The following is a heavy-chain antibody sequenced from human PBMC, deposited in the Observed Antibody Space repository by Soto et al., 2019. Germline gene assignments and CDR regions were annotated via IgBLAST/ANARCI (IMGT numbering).Heavy chain of an antibody. D-gene: IGHD2-2*01. Sequence: GGSLRLSCAASGFTFSSYSMNWVRQAPGKGLEWVSSISSSSSYIYYADSVKGRFTISRDNAKNSLYLQMNSLRAEDTAVYYCARDLGVVVPNAFDIWGQGTMVNVS. CDR3: ARDLGVVVPNAFDI. CDR1: GFTFSSYS. J-gene: IGHJ3*02. CDR2: ISSSSSYI. V-gene: IGHV3-21*01.